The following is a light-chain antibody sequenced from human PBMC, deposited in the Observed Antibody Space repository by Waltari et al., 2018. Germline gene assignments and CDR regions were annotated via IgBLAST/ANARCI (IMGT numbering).Light chain of an antibody. J-gene: IGKJ1*01. V-gene: IGKV3-20*01. Sequence: EIVLTQSPGTLSLSPGERATLSGRASESVGRSLAWYQQRPGQAPRLLIYGASNRAPGIPDWFSGSGSGTEFSLTISRLEPEDFAVYYCQHYVRLPATFGQGTKVEIK. CDR3: QHYVRLPAT. CDR2: GAS. CDR1: ESVGRS.